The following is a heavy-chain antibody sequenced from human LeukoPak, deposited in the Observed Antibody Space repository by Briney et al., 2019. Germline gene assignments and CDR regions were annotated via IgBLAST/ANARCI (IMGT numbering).Heavy chain of an antibody. CDR2: ISGSGGST. Sequence: GGSLRLSYAASGFTFSSYAMSWVRQAPGKGLEWVSAISGSGGSTYYADSVKGRFTISRDNSKNTLHLQMNSLRAEDTAVYYCASHVSYCSGGSCYSSGYYFDYWGQGTLVTVSS. D-gene: IGHD2-15*01. CDR3: ASHVSYCSGGSCYSSGYYFDY. J-gene: IGHJ4*02. V-gene: IGHV3-23*01. CDR1: GFTFSSYA.